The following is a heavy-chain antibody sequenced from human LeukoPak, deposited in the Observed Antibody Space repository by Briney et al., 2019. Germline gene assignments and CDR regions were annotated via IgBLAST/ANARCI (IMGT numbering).Heavy chain of an antibody. Sequence: GGSLRLSCAAPGFTFSSYAMHWVRQAPGKGLEWVAVISYDGSNKYYADSVKGRFTISRDNSKNTLYLQMNSLRAEDTAVYYCARDWEGDGYLDYWGQGTLVTVSS. J-gene: IGHJ4*02. CDR1: GFTFSSYA. CDR3: ARDWEGDGYLDY. V-gene: IGHV3-30*04. D-gene: IGHD5-24*01. CDR2: ISYDGSNK.